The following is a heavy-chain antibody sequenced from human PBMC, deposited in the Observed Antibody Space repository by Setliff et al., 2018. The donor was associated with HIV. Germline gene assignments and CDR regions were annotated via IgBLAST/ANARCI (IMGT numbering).Heavy chain of an antibody. D-gene: IGHD2-2*01. CDR1: GDSISRRIYY. Sequence: SETLSLTCTVSGDSISRRIYYWGWIRQPPGKGLEWIGNLYYSGSSHYNPSLKSRVTISVDTSKNQFSLKLISVSAADTAVYYCAKLLPAADMAREIDSWGQGTLVTVSS. V-gene: IGHV4-39*01. CDR3: AKLLPAADMAREIDS. J-gene: IGHJ4*02. CDR2: LYYSGSS.